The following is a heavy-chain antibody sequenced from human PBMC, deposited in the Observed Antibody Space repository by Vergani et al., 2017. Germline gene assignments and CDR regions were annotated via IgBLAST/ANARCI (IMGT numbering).Heavy chain of an antibody. CDR1: GFTFSACP. Sequence: EVQLVESGGVVVQPGGSLRLSCAASGFTFSACPMTWVRQAPGKGLEWVSAISARYPSTYYADSVKGRFTISRDNSKNMLYLQMNSLRAEDTAVYYCARLSXDTTPYLQGGYDCWGQGTLVSVSS. CDR3: ARLSXDTTPYLQGGYDC. V-gene: IGHV3-23*04. CDR2: ISARYPST. J-gene: IGHJ4*02. D-gene: IGHD2-15*01.